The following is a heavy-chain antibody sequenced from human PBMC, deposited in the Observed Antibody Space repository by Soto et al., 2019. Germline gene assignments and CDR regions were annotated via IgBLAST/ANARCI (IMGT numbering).Heavy chain of an antibody. D-gene: IGHD2-15*01. V-gene: IGHV4-59*01. Sequence: ASETLSLTCTVSGGSISSYYWGWNRQPPGKGLEWIGYIYYSGSTNYNPSLKSRVTISVDTSKNQFSLKLSSVTAADTAMYYCARAEGYCSGGSCYHDAFDIWGQGTMVTVS. CDR2: IYYSGST. J-gene: IGHJ3*02. CDR1: GGSISSYY. CDR3: ARAEGYCSGGSCYHDAFDI.